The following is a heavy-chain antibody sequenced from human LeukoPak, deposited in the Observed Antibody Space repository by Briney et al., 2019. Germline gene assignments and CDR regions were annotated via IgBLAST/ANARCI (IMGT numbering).Heavy chain of an antibody. J-gene: IGHJ4*02. CDR3: ARQRAWFGEWAFDN. CDR1: DDSISSRTFY. CDR2: FKSGDTT. V-gene: IGHV4-39*01. Sequence: PSETLSLTCTVSDDSISSRTFYWGWIRQPPGRGLEWIGSFKSGDTTYYMSSLESRVTLFVDTSRKQFSLELTSVTAADTAVYYCARQRAWFGEWAFDNWGQGTLVTVSS. D-gene: IGHD3-10*01.